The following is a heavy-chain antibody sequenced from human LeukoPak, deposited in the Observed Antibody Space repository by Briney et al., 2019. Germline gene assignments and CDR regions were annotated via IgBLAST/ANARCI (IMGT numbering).Heavy chain of an antibody. CDR2: TYYRSKWYN. J-gene: IGHJ6*02. D-gene: IGHD5-18*01. CDR3: ARDYRGYSYGWGNYYYYGMDV. V-gene: IGHV6-1*01. CDR1: GDSVSSNSAA. Sequence: SQTLSLTFAISGDSVSSNSAAWNWIRQSPSRGLEWLGRTYYRSKWYNDYAVSVKSRITINPDTSKNQFSLQLNSVTPEDTAVYYCARDYRGYSYGWGNYYYYGMDVWGQGTTVTVSS.